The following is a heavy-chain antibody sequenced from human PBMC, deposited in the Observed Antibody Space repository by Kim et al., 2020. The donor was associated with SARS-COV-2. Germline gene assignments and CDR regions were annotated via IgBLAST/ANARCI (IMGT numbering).Heavy chain of an antibody. CDR3: ARRPRYYDILTGPPYYYGMDV. J-gene: IGHJ6*02. V-gene: IGHV3-11*06. Sequence: FTISRDNAKNSLYLQMNSLRAEDTAVYYCARRPRYYDILTGPPYYYGMDVWGQGTTVTVSS. D-gene: IGHD3-9*01.